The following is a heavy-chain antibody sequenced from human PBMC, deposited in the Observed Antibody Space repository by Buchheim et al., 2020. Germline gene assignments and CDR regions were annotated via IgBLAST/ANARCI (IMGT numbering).Heavy chain of an antibody. V-gene: IGHV4-30-4*01. CDR2: IYYSGST. J-gene: IGHJ6*02. D-gene: IGHD3-10*01. Sequence: QVQLQESGPGLVKPSQTLSLTCTVSGGSISSGDYYWSWIRQPPGKGLEWIGYIYYSGSTYYNPSLKSRVTISVDTSKNQFSLKLSSVTAADTAVYYCARDPFLVYYGSGSYYYYYYGMDVWGQGTT. CDR3: ARDPFLVYYGSGSYYYYYYGMDV. CDR1: GGSISSGDYY.